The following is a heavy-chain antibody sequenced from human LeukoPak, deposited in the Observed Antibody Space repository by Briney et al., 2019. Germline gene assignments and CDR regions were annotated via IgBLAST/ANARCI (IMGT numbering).Heavy chain of an antibody. CDR1: GGSLSSYY. Sequence: SETLSLTCTVSGGSLSSYYWSWIRQPPGKGLEWIGYIYYSGSTNYNPSLKSRVTISVDTSKNQFSLKLSSVTAADTAVYYCARMLAAAGPPYFDYWGQGTLVTVSS. J-gene: IGHJ4*02. V-gene: IGHV4-59*01. CDR3: ARMLAAAGPPYFDY. D-gene: IGHD6-13*01. CDR2: IYYSGST.